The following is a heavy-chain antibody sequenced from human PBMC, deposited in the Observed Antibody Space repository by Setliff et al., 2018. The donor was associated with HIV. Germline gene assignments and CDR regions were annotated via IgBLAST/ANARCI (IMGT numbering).Heavy chain of an antibody. CDR1: GYTFTTYA. D-gene: IGHD2-2*01. CDR3: ARGYCSSTSCYGIYYFDN. CDR2: INAGNGNT. J-gene: IGHJ4*02. Sequence: ASVKVSCKASGYTFTTYAIHWVRQAPGQRLEFMGWINAGNGNTKYSQRFQGRVTMTRKTSISTAYMELRSLRSDDTAVYYCARGYCSSTSCYGIYYFDNWGQGTPVTVSS. V-gene: IGHV1-3*01.